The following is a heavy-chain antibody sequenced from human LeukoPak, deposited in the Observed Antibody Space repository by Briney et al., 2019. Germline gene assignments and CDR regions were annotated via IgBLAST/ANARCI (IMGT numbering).Heavy chain of an antibody. D-gene: IGHD6-19*01. V-gene: IGHV3-53*01. CDR1: GFTFSSNY. J-gene: IGHJ4*02. CDR3: ARDRDSSGWYRR. CDR2: IHSGGTT. Sequence: GGSLRLSCAASGFTFSSNYMGWVRQAPGKGLEWVSGIHSGGTTYYADSVKGRFTISRDYSKNTLYLQMNGLRAEDTAVYYCARDRDSSGWYRRWGQGTLVTVSS.